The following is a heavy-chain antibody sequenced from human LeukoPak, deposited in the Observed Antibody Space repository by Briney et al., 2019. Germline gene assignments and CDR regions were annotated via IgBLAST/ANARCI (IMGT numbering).Heavy chain of an antibody. J-gene: IGHJ4*02. CDR2: IIPIFGIA. CDR1: GGTFSSYA. Sequence: SVKVSCKASGGTFSSYAISWVRQAPGQRLEWMGRIIPIFGIANYAQKFQGRVTITADKSTSTAYMELSSLRSEDTAVYYCARAYCSSTSCYLETKYYFDYWGQGTLVTVSS. V-gene: IGHV1-69*04. D-gene: IGHD2-2*01. CDR3: ARAYCSSTSCYLETKYYFDY.